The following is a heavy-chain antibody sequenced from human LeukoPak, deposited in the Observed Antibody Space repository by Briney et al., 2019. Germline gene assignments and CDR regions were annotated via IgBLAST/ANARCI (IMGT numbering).Heavy chain of an antibody. J-gene: IGHJ3*02. V-gene: IGHV3-30*18. CDR3: AKGRGFDI. D-gene: IGHD3-10*01. CDR2: ISYDGSNK. Sequence: PGRSLRLSCAASGFTFSSYGMHCVRQAPGKGREWVAVISYDGSNKYYADSVKGRFTISRDNSKNTLYLQMNSLRAEDTAVYYCAKGRGFDIWGQGTMVTVSS. CDR1: GFTFSSYG.